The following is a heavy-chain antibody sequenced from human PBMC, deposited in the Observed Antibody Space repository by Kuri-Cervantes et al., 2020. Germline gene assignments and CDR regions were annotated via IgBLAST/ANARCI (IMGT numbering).Heavy chain of an antibody. Sequence: SVKVSCKASGGTFSSYAISWVRQAPGQGLEWMGGIIPIFGTANYAQKFHGRVTITADESTSTAYMELSSLRPEDTAVYYCSTDTVTTTGNAFDIWGQGTMVTVSS. CDR3: STDTVTTTGNAFDI. CDR1: GGTFSSYA. CDR2: IIPIFGTA. V-gene: IGHV1-69*13. J-gene: IGHJ3*02. D-gene: IGHD4-17*01.